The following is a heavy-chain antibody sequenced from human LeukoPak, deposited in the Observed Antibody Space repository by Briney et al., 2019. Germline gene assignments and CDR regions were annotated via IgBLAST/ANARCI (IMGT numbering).Heavy chain of an antibody. D-gene: IGHD3-3*01. CDR2: ISSSSSYI. V-gene: IGHV3-21*01. CDR1: GFTFSSYA. CDR3: ARDGTIFGVVYGMDV. Sequence: GGSLRLSCAASGFTFSSYAMSWVRQAPGKGLEWVSSISSSSSYIYYADSVKGRFTISRDNAKNSLYLQMNSLRAEDTAVYYCARDGTIFGVVYGMDVWGQGTTVTVSS. J-gene: IGHJ6*02.